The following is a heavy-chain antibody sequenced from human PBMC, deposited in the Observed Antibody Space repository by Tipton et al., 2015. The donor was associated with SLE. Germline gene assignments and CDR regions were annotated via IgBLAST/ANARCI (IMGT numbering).Heavy chain of an antibody. Sequence: QLVQSGGGLVKPGGSLRLSCAASGFTFSSYSMNWVRQAPGKGLEWVSSISSSSSYIYYADSVKGRFTISRDNAKNSLYLQMNSLRAEGTAVYYCAREGDQITICGVAYDIWGQGTMVTVSS. CDR2: ISSSSSYI. CDR3: AREGDQITICGVAYDI. CDR1: GFTFSSYS. J-gene: IGHJ3*02. D-gene: IGHD3-3*01. V-gene: IGHV3-21*03.